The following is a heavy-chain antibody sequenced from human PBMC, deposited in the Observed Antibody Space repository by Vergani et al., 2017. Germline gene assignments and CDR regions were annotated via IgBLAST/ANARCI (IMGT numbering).Heavy chain of an antibody. V-gene: IGHV3-43*01. D-gene: IGHD4-11*01. CDR1: GFTFDDYT. CDR2: ISWDGGST. Sequence: EVQLVESGGGLVQPGGSLRLSCAASGFTFDDYTMHWVRQAPGKGLEWVSLISWDGGSTYYADSVKGRFTISRDNSKNSLYLQMNSLRTEDTALYYCAKGSHGTVTSPFDYWGQGTLVTVSS. J-gene: IGHJ4*02. CDR3: AKGSHGTVTSPFDY.